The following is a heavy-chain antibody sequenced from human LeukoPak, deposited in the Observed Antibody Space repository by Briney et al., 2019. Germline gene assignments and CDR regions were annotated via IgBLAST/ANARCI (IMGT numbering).Heavy chain of an antibody. CDR1: GGTFSSYA. CDR2: IIPIFGTA. V-gene: IGHV1-69*01. Sequence: ASVKVSCKASGGTFSSYAISWVRQAPGQGLEWMGGIIPIFGTANYAQKFQGRVTITADESTSTAYMELSSLRSEDTAVYYCTAAATYYYYGMDAWGKGTTVTVSS. CDR3: TAAATYYYYGMDA. J-gene: IGHJ6*04. D-gene: IGHD2-15*01.